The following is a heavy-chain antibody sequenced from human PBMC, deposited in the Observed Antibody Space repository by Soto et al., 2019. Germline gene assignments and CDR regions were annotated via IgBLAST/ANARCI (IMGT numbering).Heavy chain of an antibody. D-gene: IGHD3-10*02. CDR3: VRYYYARSASYGFDI. Sequence: QEHLVQSGAEVKPPGASVKVSCKASGYTFTGHYIHWVRQAPGQGLEWMGWINPNSGGANIAQKFQGWVTVTRDTSITTVYMELSRLRSNDTAVYYCVRYYYARSASYGFDIWGQGTRVTVSS. V-gene: IGHV1-2*04. J-gene: IGHJ3*02. CDR2: INPNSGGA. CDR1: GYTFTGHY.